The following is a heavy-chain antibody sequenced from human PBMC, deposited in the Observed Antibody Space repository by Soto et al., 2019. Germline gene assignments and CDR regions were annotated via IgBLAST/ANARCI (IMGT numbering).Heavy chain of an antibody. J-gene: IGHJ1*01. Sequence: GGSLRLSCAASGFTFSDYYMSWIRQAPGKGLEWVSYISSSGNSTYYADSVKGRFTISRDNSKNSLYLQMNSLRAEDTAVYYCAKGVPGIAVAGTGYFQHWGQGTLVTVSS. D-gene: IGHD6-19*01. CDR2: ISSSGNST. CDR1: GFTFSDYY. CDR3: AKGVPGIAVAGTGYFQH. V-gene: IGHV3-11*01.